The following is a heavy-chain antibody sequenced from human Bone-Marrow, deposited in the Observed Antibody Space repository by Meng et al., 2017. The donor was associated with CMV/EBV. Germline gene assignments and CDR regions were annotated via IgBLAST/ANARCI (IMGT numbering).Heavy chain of an antibody. V-gene: IGHV1-2*02. CDR3: ARGSSSWPNWDFDY. Sequence: ASVKVSCKASGYTFTGYYMHWVRQAPGQGLEWMGWINPNSGGTNYAQKFQGRVTMTRDTSISTAYMELSRLRSDDTAVYYCARGSSSWPNWDFDYWGQGTLVTVSS. CDR1: GYTFTGYY. CDR2: INPNSGGT. D-gene: IGHD6-13*01. J-gene: IGHJ4*02.